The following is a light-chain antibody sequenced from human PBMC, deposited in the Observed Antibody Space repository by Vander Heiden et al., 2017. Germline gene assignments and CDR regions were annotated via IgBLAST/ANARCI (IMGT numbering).Light chain of an antibody. CDR2: QDS. CDR1: KLGDKY. J-gene: IGLJ1*01. V-gene: IGLV3-1*01. CDR3: RAWDSSAYV. Sequence: SYGLTQPPSVSVSPGQTASITCSGDKLGDKYACWYQQRPGRAPVLVIYQDSKRPSGIPKRFSGSNSGNTATLTISGTQAMDEADYYCRAWDSSAYVFGTGTKVTVL.